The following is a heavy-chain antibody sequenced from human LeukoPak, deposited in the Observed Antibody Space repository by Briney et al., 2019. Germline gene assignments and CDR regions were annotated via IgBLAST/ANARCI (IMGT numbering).Heavy chain of an antibody. CDR3: AHRPRVGYGDWGYFDY. Sequence: SGPTLVNPTQTLTLTCTFSGFSLSTTGVGVGWIRQPPGKALEWLALIFWDDDKRYSPSLKSRLTIAKDTSKNQVVLTMTNMDPVDTATYYCAHRPRVGYGDWGYFDYWGQGTLVTVSS. D-gene: IGHD4-17*01. CDR1: GFSLSTTGVG. V-gene: IGHV2-5*02. J-gene: IGHJ4*02. CDR2: IFWDDDK.